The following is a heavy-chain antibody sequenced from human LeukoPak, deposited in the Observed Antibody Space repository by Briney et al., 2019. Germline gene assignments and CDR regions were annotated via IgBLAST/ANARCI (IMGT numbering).Heavy chain of an antibody. CDR2: IKQDESEK. Sequence: GGSLRLSCAASGFNVSRYWMSWVRQAPGGGLEWVANIKQDESEKDYVDSVRGRFTISRDNAKNSLYLQMNSLRAEDTAVYYCARVPGMVFHPFDYWGQGTLVTVSS. CDR3: ARVPGMVFHPFDY. J-gene: IGHJ4*02. CDR1: GFNVSRYW. D-gene: IGHD3/OR15-3a*01. V-gene: IGHV3-7*01.